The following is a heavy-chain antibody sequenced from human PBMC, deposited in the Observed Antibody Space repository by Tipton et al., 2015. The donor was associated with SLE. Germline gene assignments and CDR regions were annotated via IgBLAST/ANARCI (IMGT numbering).Heavy chain of an antibody. D-gene: IGHD3-16*02. Sequence: TLSLTCAVSYDSISSGDYYWSWIRQPPGKGLEWIGYIYYSGSTFYNPSLKSRLIISVDTSKNQFSLKLSSVTAADTAVYYCARTMITFGGVIVQFDYWGQGTLVTVSS. J-gene: IGHJ4*02. CDR1: YDSISSGDYY. V-gene: IGHV4-30-4*01. CDR3: ARTMITFGGVIVQFDY. CDR2: IYYSGST.